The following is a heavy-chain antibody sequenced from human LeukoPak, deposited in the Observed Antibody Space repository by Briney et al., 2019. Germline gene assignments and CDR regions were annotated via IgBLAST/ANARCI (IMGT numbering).Heavy chain of an antibody. J-gene: IGHJ4*02. CDR3: ARAPPSYDGWYRYDY. V-gene: IGHV4-39*07. D-gene: IGHD6-19*01. CDR2: IYYSGST. CDR1: GGSISSSSYY. Sequence: SETLSLTCTVSGGSISSSSYYWGWIRQPPGKGLGWIGSIYYSGSTYYNPSLKSRVTISVDTSKNQFSLKLSSVTAADTAVYYCARAPPSYDGWYRYDYWGQGTLVTVSS.